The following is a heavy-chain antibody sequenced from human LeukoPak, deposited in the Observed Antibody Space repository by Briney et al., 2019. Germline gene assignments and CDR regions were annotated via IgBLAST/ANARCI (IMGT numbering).Heavy chain of an antibody. J-gene: IGHJ4*02. CDR3: ARDYFGSDIVVVPAPSY. CDR2: MSYDGNNK. D-gene: IGHD2-2*01. CDR1: GFTFSSYA. V-gene: IGHV3-30-3*01. Sequence: PGGSLRLSCAASGFTFSSYAMRWVRQAPGKGLEWVAIMSYDGNNKYYADSVKGRFTISRDNSKNTLYLQMNSLRAEDTAVYYCARDYFGSDIVVVPAPSYWGQGTLVTVSS.